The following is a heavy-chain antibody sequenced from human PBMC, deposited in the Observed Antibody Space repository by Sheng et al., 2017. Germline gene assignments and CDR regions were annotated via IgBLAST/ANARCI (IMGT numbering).Heavy chain of an antibody. J-gene: IGHJ4*02. CDR1: DYSISSGYY. CDR3: ARDSVVPAANPFDY. CDR2: IYHSGNT. V-gene: IGHV4-38-2*02. Sequence: QVQLQESGPGLVKPSETLSLTCTVSDYSISSGYYWGWIRQPPGKGLEWIGSIYHSGNTYYNPSLKSRVTISVDTSKNQFSLKLRSVTAPDTAVYYCARDSVVPAANPFDYWGQGTLVTVSS. D-gene: IGHD2-2*01.